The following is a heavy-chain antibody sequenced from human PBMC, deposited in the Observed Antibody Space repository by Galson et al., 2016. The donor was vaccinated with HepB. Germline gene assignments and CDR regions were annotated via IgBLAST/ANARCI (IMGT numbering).Heavy chain of an antibody. CDR1: GYNFTSYW. CDR3: ARRGYCDITTCYAVWDV. CDR2: IDPSDSYT. V-gene: IGHV5-10-1*01. D-gene: IGHD2-2*03. Sequence: QSGAEVKKPGESLRISCKGSGYNFTSYWISWVRQMPGKGLEWMGRIDPSDSYTNYSPSFQGHVTISADKSINTAYLQWSSLQGSDPAMYYCARRGYCDITTCYAVWDVWGQGTTVTVSS. J-gene: IGHJ6*02.